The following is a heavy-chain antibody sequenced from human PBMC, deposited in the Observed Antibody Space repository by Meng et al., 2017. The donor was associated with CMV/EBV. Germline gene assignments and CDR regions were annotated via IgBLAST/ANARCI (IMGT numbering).Heavy chain of an antibody. D-gene: IGHD2-15*01. CDR2: INPHSGGT. Sequence: QVQVVQSGAEVKKHAASLKVTCKAAAYTFTGYYMHWVRPAPGQGLEWMGWINPHSGGTTYAQKCQGRVTMTRDTSISTAYMELSRLRSDATAVYYCARLGSTDDYWGQGTLVTVSS. J-gene: IGHJ4*02. CDR3: ARLGSTDDY. CDR1: AYTFTGYY. V-gene: IGHV1-2*02.